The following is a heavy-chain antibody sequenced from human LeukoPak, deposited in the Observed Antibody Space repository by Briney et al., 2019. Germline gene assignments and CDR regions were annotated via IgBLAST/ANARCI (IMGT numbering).Heavy chain of an antibody. D-gene: IGHD1-26*01. CDR1: GGTFSSYA. CDR3: ARAQWERQIAGSYYYGMDV. J-gene: IGHJ6*02. V-gene: IGHV1-69*04. Sequence: SVKVSFKASGGTFSSYAISWVRQAPGQGLEWMGRIIPILGIANYAQKFQGRVTITADKSTSTAYMELSSLRSEDTAVYYCARAQWERQIAGSYYYGMDVWGQGTTVTVSS. CDR2: IIPILGIA.